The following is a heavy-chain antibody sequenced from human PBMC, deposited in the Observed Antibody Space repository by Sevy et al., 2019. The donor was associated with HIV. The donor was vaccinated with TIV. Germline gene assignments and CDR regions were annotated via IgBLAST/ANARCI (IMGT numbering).Heavy chain of an antibody. Sequence: GGALRLSCAGSGFSITSYWMQWVRQAPGKGLVWVSRMNEDGSVTNNADSVSGRFTISRDIAKNTLYLQMNSLSVDDTAVYYCVKDFGGPTDYWGQGNVVTVSS. V-gene: IGHV3-74*01. CDR2: MNEDGSVT. D-gene: IGHD3-16*01. CDR3: VKDFGGPTDY. CDR1: GFSITSYW. J-gene: IGHJ4*02.